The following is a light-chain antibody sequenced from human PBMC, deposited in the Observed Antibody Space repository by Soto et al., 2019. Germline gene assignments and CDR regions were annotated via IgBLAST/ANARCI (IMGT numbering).Light chain of an antibody. Sequence: QSALTQPASVSGSPGQSITISCTGTSSDVDGYNYVSWYQQHPGKASKLMIYDVSNRPSGVSNRFSGSKSGKTASLTISGLQAEDEADYYCSSYTSSSTYVFGTGTKVTVL. CDR2: DVS. V-gene: IGLV2-14*01. J-gene: IGLJ1*01. CDR1: SSDVDGYNY. CDR3: SSYTSSSTYV.